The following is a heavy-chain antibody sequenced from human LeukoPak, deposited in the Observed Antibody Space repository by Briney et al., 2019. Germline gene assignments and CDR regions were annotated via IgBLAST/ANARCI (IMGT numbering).Heavy chain of an antibody. D-gene: IGHD6-19*01. CDR3: ARDRGAGTTDY. V-gene: IGHV3-7*01. J-gene: IGHJ4*02. CDR2: IKQDGSER. Sequence: GGSLRLSCAASGFTLSSYWMSWVRQAPGEGLGGVASIKQDGSERHYADSVKGRFSISRDNAKNSLSLQMNSLIADDTALYYCARDRGAGTTDYWGQGTLVTVSS. CDR1: GFTLSSYW.